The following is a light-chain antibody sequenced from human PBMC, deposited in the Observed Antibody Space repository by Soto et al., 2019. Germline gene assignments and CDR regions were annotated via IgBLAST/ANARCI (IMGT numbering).Light chain of an antibody. CDR2: GAS. Sequence: EIVMTQSPATLSVSPGERATLSCRASQSVSSNLAWYQQKPGQAPRPLIYGASTRATGIPGRFSGSGSGTEFTLTISSLQSEDFAVYSCQHYNNWPPLTFGGGTKVEIK. J-gene: IGKJ4*01. CDR3: QHYNNWPPLT. V-gene: IGKV3-15*01. CDR1: QSVSSN.